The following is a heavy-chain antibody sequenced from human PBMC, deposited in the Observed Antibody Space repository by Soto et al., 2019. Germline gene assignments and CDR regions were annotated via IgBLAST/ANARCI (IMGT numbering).Heavy chain of an antibody. D-gene: IGHD3-22*01. CDR1: GFTFTSYA. J-gene: IGHJ4*02. CDR3: AKGGSYYHDSSGYYAN. Sequence: GSLRLSCAAPGFTFTSYAMSWVRQAPGKGLEWVSASSGSGGSSYYADSVKGRFTISRDNSKTTLFLQMNSLRAEDTAIYYCAKGGSYYHDSSGYYANWGQGTLVTVSS. CDR2: SSGSGGSS. V-gene: IGHV3-23*01.